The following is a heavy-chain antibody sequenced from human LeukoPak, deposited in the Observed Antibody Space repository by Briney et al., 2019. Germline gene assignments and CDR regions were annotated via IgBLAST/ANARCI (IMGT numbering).Heavy chain of an antibody. V-gene: IGHV3-30*02. Sequence: GGSLRLSCAASGFTFSSYGMHWVRQAPGKGLEWVAFIRYDGSNKYYADSVKGRFTISRDNSKNTLYLQMNSLRAEDTAVYYWAKERYCSGGSCYYFDYWGQGTLVTVSS. CDR2: IRYDGSNK. CDR1: GFTFSSYG. CDR3: AKERYCSGGSCYYFDY. D-gene: IGHD2-15*01. J-gene: IGHJ4*02.